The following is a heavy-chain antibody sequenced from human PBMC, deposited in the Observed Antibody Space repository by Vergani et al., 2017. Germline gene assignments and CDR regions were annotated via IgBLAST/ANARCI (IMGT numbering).Heavy chain of an antibody. CDR1: GGSITYGAFY. D-gene: IGHD5-18*01. CDR3: ARHLRGYSYGGFDY. CDR2: LYASGST. J-gene: IGHJ4*02. Sequence: QLQLQESGPGLVKPSETLSLTCTVSGGSITYGAFYWGWIRQSPRKGLEWMGSLYASGSTYYSPSLKSRVAISIDTSKNHFSLRLSSVTAADTAVYYCARHLRGYSYGGFDYGGQGREVTVSS. V-gene: IGHV4-39*01.